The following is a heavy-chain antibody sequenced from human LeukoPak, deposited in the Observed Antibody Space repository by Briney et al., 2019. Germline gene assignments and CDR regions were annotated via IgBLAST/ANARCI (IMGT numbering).Heavy chain of an antibody. J-gene: IGHJ4*02. Sequence: GGSLRLSCAASGFTFSSYSMNWVRQAPGKGLEWVSSISSSSSYIYHADSVKGRFTISRDNAKNSLYLQMNSLRAEDTAVYYCARIQYWGQGTLVTVSS. CDR3: ARIQY. V-gene: IGHV3-21*01. CDR2: ISSSSSYI. CDR1: GFTFSSYS.